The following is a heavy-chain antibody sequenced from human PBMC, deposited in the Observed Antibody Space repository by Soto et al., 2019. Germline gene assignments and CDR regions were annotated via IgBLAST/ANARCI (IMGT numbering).Heavy chain of an antibody. CDR2: IYYSGST. Sequence: SETLSLTCTVSGGSISSFYWSWIRQPPGKGLEWIGYIYYSGSTNYNPSLKSRVTISVDTSKNQFSLKLSSVTAADTAVYYCARVLKLDAFDIWGQGTVVTVS. CDR1: GGSISSFY. CDR3: ARVLKLDAFDI. V-gene: IGHV4-59*01. J-gene: IGHJ3*02.